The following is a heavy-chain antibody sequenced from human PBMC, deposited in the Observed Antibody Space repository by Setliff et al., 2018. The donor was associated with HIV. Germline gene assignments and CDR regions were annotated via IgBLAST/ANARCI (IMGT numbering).Heavy chain of an antibody. V-gene: IGHV4-38-2*01. CDR1: GYSISSGYY. Sequence: SETLSLTCAVSGYSISSGYYWGWIRQPPGKGLEWIGSIYHSGITYYSSSLKSRVTVSVDTSRIQFSLKLTSVTAADTAVYKCVRHVWSDDFLVPGWFDSWSQGTLVTVSS. CDR3: VRHVWSDDFLVPGWFDS. J-gene: IGHJ5*01. D-gene: IGHD3-3*01. CDR2: IYHSGIT.